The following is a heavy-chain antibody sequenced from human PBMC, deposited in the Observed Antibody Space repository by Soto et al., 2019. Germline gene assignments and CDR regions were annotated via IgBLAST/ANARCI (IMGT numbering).Heavy chain of an antibody. CDR2: ISYDGSNK. V-gene: IGHV3-30-3*01. CDR1: GFTFSSYA. Sequence: PGGSLRLSCAASGFTFSSYAMHWVRQAPGKGLEWVAVISYDGSNKYYADSVKGRFTISRDNSKNTLYLQMNSLRAEDTAVYYCARDHDSSGWYGYYYGMDVWGQGNTVTVS. J-gene: IGHJ6*02. CDR3: ARDHDSSGWYGYYYGMDV. D-gene: IGHD6-19*01.